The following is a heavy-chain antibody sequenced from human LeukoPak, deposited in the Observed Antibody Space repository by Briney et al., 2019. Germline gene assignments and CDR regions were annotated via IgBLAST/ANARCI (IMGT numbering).Heavy chain of an antibody. CDR2: INPNSGGT. CDR3: ARHYGDYGNPFNC. J-gene: IGHJ4*02. CDR1: GYTFTAYF. V-gene: IGHV1-2*02. Sequence: ASVKVSCKASGYTFTAYFIHWVRQAPGQGLEWMGWINPNSGGTNYAQKLQGRVSMTRDTSISTAYMELSRLRSDDTAVYYCARHYGDYGNPFNCWGQGTLVTVSS. D-gene: IGHD4-17*01.